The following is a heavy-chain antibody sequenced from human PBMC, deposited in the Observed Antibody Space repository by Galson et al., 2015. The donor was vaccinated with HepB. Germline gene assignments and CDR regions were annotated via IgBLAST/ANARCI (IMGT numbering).Heavy chain of an antibody. CDR1: GFTFSSYS. Sequence: SLRLSCAAPGFTFSSYSMNWVRQAPGKGLEWVSSISSSSSYIYYADSVKGRFTISRDNAKNSLYLQMNSPRAEDTAVYYCARDSIVVVPAAFDYWGQGTLVTVSS. D-gene: IGHD2-2*01. V-gene: IGHV3-21*01. CDR3: ARDSIVVVPAAFDY. J-gene: IGHJ4*02. CDR2: ISSSSSYI.